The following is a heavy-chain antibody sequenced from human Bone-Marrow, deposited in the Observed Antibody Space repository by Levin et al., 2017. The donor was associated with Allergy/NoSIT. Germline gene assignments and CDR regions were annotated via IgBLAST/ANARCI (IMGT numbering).Heavy chain of an antibody. CDR1: GFTFSSYS. D-gene: IGHD3-22*01. Sequence: AGGSLRLSCAASGFTFSSYSMNWVRQAPGKGLEWVSYITTGSTTIYYGDSVKGRFTISRDNAKNSVYLQMNSLRAEDTAVYYCARGSRGGYYFDYWGQGTLVTVSS. CDR3: ARGSRGGYYFDY. CDR2: ITTGSTTI. V-gene: IGHV3-48*04. J-gene: IGHJ4*02.